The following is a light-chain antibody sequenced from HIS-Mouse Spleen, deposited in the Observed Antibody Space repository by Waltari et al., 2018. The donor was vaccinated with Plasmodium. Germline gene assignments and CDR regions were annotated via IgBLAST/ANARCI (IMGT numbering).Light chain of an antibody. Sequence: SYELTQPPSVSVSPGQTARITCSGDALPKKYAYWYQQKSGQAPVLVIYEDSKRPSGIPERFSGSSSGKMATLTISGAQVEDEADYYCYSTDSSCNHRVFGGGTKLTVL. CDR1: ALPKKY. CDR2: EDS. V-gene: IGLV3-10*01. CDR3: YSTDSSCNHRV. J-gene: IGLJ3*02.